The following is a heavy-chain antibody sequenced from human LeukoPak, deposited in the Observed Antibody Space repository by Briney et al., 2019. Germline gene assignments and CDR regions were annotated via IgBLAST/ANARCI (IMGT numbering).Heavy chain of an antibody. V-gene: IGHV3-7*01. J-gene: IGHJ4*02. CDR1: GFTFSNYW. Sequence: GGSLRLSCAASGFTFSNYWMNWVRQAPGKGLEWVANIKQDGSEKYYVDSVEGRFTVSRDNTKNSLYLQMNSLRLEDTAVYYCVRDWAPASMQAAPFDCWGQGTLVTVSS. CDR2: IKQDGSEK. CDR3: VRDWAPASMQAAPFDC. D-gene: IGHD2/OR15-2a*01.